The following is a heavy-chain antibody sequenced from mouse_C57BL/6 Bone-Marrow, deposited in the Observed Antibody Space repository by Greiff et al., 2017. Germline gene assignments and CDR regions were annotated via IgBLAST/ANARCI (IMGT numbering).Heavy chain of an antibody. CDR3: ARGAQYVDFAY. V-gene: IGHV1-7*01. CDR2: INPSSGYT. D-gene: IGHD2-10*02. CDR1: GYTFTSYW. Sequence: VLLVESGAELAKPGASVKLSCKASGYTFTSYWMHWVKQRPGQGLEWIGYINPSSGYTKYNQTFKDKATLTADKSTSTAYMQLSNLTYEDSAVYYCARGAQYVDFAYWGKGTLVTVSA. J-gene: IGHJ3*01.